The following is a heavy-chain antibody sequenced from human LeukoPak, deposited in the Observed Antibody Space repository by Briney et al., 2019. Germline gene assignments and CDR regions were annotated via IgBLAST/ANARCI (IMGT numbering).Heavy chain of an antibody. CDR1: GFTFSTYW. V-gene: IGHV3-74*01. CDR2: IKSDGSST. D-gene: IGHD3-16*02. Sequence: GGSLRLSCAASGFTFSTYWMHWVRQAPGKGLVWVSRIKSDGSSTTYADSVKGRFTISRDNAKNSLYMQVNSLRAEDTAVYYCARVQRLRWGELSAPWAMDVWGPGTTVTVSS. CDR3: ARVQRLRWGELSAPWAMDV. J-gene: IGHJ6*02.